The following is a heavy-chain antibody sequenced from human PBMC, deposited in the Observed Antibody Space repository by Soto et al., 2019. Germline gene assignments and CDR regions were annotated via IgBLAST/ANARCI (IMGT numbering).Heavy chain of an antibody. CDR3: GRDRLLRHLVRGITKASYSGVDV. D-gene: IGHD3-10*01. CDR2: VGKDGDI. V-gene: IGHV3-13*01. J-gene: IGHJ6*02. Sequence: VGSLRLSCAGSGFSFSTFDMHWVRQATGKSLEWVASVGKDGDIYYGGSLKGRFTISRDNGKNSLSLHMNSLRAEDTAVYYCGRDRLLRHLVRGITKASYSGVDVCGQRTTVTVSS. CDR1: GFSFSTFD.